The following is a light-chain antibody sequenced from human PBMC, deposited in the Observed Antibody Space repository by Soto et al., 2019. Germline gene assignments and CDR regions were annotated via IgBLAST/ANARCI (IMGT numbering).Light chain of an antibody. CDR3: QQYNNWPRTCT. CDR1: VTVATY. Sequence: EIVMTQSPVTLSMSPGETATLSCRASVTVATYVAWYQQTPGQAPRLLSHDASARATGIPDLFSGSGFGTEFTLTIPSLQSEDFALYYCQQYNNWPRTCTFGQGTKVDIK. V-gene: IGKV3-15*01. J-gene: IGKJ1*01. CDR2: DAS.